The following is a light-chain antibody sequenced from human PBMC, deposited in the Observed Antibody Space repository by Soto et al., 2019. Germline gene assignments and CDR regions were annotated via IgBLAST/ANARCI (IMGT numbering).Light chain of an antibody. CDR1: QSVRSN. CDR3: QKYGSSPRT. CDR2: GAS. Sequence: MTQSPATLSLSPGESVTLSCRASQSVRSNLAWYQQKPGQSPRLLIYGASTRATGIPDRFSGSGSGTEFTLTISSLEPEDFAVYYCQKYGSSPRTCGEGTKVDIK. J-gene: IGKJ1*01. V-gene: IGKV3-20*01.